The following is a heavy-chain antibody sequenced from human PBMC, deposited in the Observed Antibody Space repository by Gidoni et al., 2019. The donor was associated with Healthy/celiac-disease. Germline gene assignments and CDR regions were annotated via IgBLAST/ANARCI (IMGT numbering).Heavy chain of an antibody. CDR1: GGSISSSSYY. CDR2: IYYSGST. Sequence: KPSETLSLTCTVSGGSISSSSYYWGWIRQPPGKGLEWIGSIYYSGSTYYNPSLKSRVTISVDTAVYYCARDYISGSTDYYDSSGYLGDAFDIWGQGTMVTVSS. CDR3: LGDAFDI. J-gene: IGHJ3*02. D-gene: IGHD3-22*01. V-gene: IGHV4-39*06.